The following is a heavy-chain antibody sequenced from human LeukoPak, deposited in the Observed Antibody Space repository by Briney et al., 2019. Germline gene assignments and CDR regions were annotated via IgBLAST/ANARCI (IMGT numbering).Heavy chain of an antibody. CDR2: IWYDGSSR. V-gene: IGHV3-33*01. J-gene: IGHJ4*02. Sequence: GGSLRLSCATSGFTFSDHGMHWVRQAPGKGLEWVAVIWYDGSSRYYTHSVKGRFTIFSDNSKNTLYLQMNSLRAEDTAVYYCARDSYGGNSEIDYWGQGTLVTVSS. CDR3: ARDSYGGNSEIDY. D-gene: IGHD4-23*01. CDR1: GFTFSDHG.